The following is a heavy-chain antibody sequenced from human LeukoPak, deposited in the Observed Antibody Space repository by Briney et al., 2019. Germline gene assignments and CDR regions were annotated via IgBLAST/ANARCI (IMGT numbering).Heavy chain of an antibody. V-gene: IGHV4-34*01. J-gene: IGHJ4*02. CDR2: INHSGST. D-gene: IGHD2-21*01. CDR1: GGSFSGYY. Sequence: SETLSLTCGVHGGSFSGYYWSWVRQSPGEGLKWIGEINHSGSTNYNPSLKSRVTLSVDTSKKQFSPNLTSVTAADTAIYYCARVVYHGRRLYFDYWGQGTLVTVSS. CDR3: ARVVYHGRRLYFDY.